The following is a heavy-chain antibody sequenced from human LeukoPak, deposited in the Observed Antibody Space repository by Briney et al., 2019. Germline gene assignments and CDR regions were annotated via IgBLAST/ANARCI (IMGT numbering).Heavy chain of an antibody. D-gene: IGHD6-13*01. Sequence: GASVKVSCKASGYTFTGYYMHWVRQAPGQGLEWMGWINPNSGGTNYAQKFQGRVTMTRDTSISTAYMELSRLRSDDTAVYYCARVLGVAAAPGYHYYYMDVWGKGTTVTVSS. J-gene: IGHJ6*03. CDR1: GYTFTGYY. V-gene: IGHV1-2*02. CDR2: INPNSGGT. CDR3: ARVLGVAAAPGYHYYYMDV.